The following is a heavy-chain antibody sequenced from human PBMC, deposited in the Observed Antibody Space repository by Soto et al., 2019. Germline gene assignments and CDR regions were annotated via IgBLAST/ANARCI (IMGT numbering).Heavy chain of an antibody. CDR3: TTDLYYYDSSGYYPQPFDY. CDR1: GFTFSNAW. D-gene: IGHD3-22*01. V-gene: IGHV3-15*01. Sequence: EVQLVESGGGLVKPGGSLRLSCAASGFTFSNAWMSWVRQAPGKGLEWVGRIKSKTDGGTTDYAAPVKGRFTISRDDSKNTLYLQMNSLKTEDTAVYYCTTDLYYYDSSGYYPQPFDYWGQGTLVTVSS. CDR2: IKSKTDGGTT. J-gene: IGHJ4*02.